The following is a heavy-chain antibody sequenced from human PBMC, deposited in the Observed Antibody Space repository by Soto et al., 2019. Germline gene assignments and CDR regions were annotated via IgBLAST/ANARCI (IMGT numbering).Heavy chain of an antibody. CDR1: GGSISSSSYY. J-gene: IGHJ6*02. CDR2: IYYSGST. Sequence: SETLSLTCTVSGGSISSSSYYWGWIRQPPGKGLEWIGSIYYSGSTYYNPSLKSRVTISVDTSKNQFSLKLSSVSAADTAVYYCARQGPMVRGVKANYYYGMDVWGQGTTVTVSS. CDR3: ARQGPMVRGVKANYYYGMDV. V-gene: IGHV4-39*01. D-gene: IGHD3-10*01.